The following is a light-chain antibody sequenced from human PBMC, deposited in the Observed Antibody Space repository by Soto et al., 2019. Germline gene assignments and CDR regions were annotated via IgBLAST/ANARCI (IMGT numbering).Light chain of an antibody. Sequence: DIQMTQSPSSLSAFVGDRVTISCRASQGIANFLAWHQHKPGQFPNLLIYAASTLQSGVPSRFSGSGSGTDFTLTIRSLQPEDVATYYCQKYNSAPLTLGGGTKVDIK. CDR2: AAS. J-gene: IGKJ4*01. CDR1: QGIANF. V-gene: IGKV1-27*01. CDR3: QKYNSAPLT.